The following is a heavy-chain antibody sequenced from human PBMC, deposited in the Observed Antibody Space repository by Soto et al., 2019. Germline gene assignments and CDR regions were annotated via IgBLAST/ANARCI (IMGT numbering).Heavy chain of an antibody. CDR3: AKGTTVVKSFDS. D-gene: IGHD4-17*01. CDR2: ISGSGDNT. Sequence: GGSLRLSCAASGFTFSSYVLSWVRQAPGKGLEWVSGISGSGDNTYYADSVKGRFTISRDNSKNTLYLQMNSLRADDTAVYYCAKGTTVVKSFDSWGQGTLVTVSS. V-gene: IGHV3-23*01. J-gene: IGHJ4*02. CDR1: GFTFSSYV.